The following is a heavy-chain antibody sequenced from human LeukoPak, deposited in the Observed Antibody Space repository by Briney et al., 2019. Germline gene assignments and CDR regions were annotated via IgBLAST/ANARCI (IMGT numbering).Heavy chain of an antibody. Sequence: SETLSLTCTVSGGSISSSYWTWIRQPAGKGLEWIGRIYSSGSTNYNPSLTSRLTMSVDTSRNQFSLKLNSVTAADTAVYYCARECFTSICPYNNMDVWGQGTTVTVSS. V-gene: IGHV4-4*07. CDR1: GGSISSSY. CDR3: ARECFTSICPYNNMDV. D-gene: IGHD3-10*01. J-gene: IGHJ6*02. CDR2: IYSSGST.